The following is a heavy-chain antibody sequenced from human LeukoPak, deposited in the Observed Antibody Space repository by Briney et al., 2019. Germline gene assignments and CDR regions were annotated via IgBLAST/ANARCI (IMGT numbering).Heavy chain of an antibody. CDR3: ARTTVVTLIDY. CDR1: GFTFSGSS. CDR2: INSNSSYI. V-gene: IGHV3-21*01. D-gene: IGHD4-23*01. Sequence: GVSLRLSCAASGFTFSGSSMSWVRQAPGKGVEWVSSINSNSSYIFYADSEKGRFTISRDQANNFLYLLMNSLRAEDTAVYYCARTTVVTLIDYWGQGTLVTVAS. J-gene: IGHJ4*02.